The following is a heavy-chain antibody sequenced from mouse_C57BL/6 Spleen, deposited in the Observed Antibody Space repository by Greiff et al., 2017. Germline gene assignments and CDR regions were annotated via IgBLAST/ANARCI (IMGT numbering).Heavy chain of an antibody. Sequence: EVQLQQSVAELVRPGASVKLSCTASGFNIKNTYMHWVKQRPEQGLEWIGRIDPANGNTKYAPKFKGKATITADTSSNTAYLQLSSLTSEDTAIYYFANTVYYSGSSHYWGQGTTLTVSS. CDR3: ANTVYYSGSSHY. CDR1: GFNIKNTY. J-gene: IGHJ2*01. V-gene: IGHV14-3*01. D-gene: IGHD1-1*01. CDR2: IDPANGNT.